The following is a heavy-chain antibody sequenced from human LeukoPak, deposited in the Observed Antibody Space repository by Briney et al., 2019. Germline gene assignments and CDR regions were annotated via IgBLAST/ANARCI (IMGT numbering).Heavy chain of an antibody. V-gene: IGHV5-51*01. J-gene: IGHJ4*02. CDR1: GYSFTSYW. Sequence: GESLKISCKGSGYSFTSYWIGWVRQMPGKGLEWMGIIYPGDSDTRYSPSFQGQVTISADKSITTAYLQWSSLKASDTVMYYCARPATVTTDYFDYWGQGTLVTVSS. CDR2: IYPGDSDT. D-gene: IGHD4-17*01. CDR3: ARPATVTTDYFDY.